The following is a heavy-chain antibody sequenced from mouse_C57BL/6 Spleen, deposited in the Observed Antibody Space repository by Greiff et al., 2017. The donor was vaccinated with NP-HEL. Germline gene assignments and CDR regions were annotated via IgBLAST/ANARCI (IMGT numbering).Heavy chain of an antibody. CDR3: ARGVRRGILYYAMDY. CDR2: INPNNGGT. CDR1: GYTFTDYY. D-gene: IGHD2-14*01. V-gene: IGHV1-26*01. J-gene: IGHJ4*01. Sequence: EVQLQQSGPELVKPGASVKISCKASGYTFTDYYMNWVKQSHGKSLEWIGDINPNNGGTSYNQKFKGKATLSVDKSSSTAYMELRSLTSEDSAVYYCARGVRRGILYYAMDYWGQGTSVTVSS.